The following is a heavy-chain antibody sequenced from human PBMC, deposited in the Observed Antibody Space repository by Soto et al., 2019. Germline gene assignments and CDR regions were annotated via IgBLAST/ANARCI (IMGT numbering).Heavy chain of an antibody. V-gene: IGHV4-61*01. Sequence: QVQLQESGPGLVKPSETLSLTCTVSGGSVSSGSYYWSWIRQPPGKGLEWIGYIYYSGSTNYNPSLKSRVTIXXDXSXXQFALKLSSVTAADTAVYYCARTSSIAARQHAFDIWGQGTMVTVSS. J-gene: IGHJ3*02. CDR2: IYYSGST. CDR3: ARTSSIAARQHAFDI. D-gene: IGHD6-6*01. CDR1: GGSVSSGSYY.